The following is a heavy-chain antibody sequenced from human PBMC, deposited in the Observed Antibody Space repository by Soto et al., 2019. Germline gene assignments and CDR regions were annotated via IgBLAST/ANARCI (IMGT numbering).Heavy chain of an antibody. Sequence: QVLLQQWGAGLLKPWETLSLTCAVYGGSFSAYYWSWIRQPPGKGLEWIGEINHSGGTSYNPSLKSRVTISVETSKSSFSLKLTSVTAADRAVYYCARGSVDTADSSGFSEYWRQGTPLTVSS. D-gene: IGHD3-22*01. V-gene: IGHV4-34*01. CDR3: ARGSVDTADSSGFSEY. CDR1: GGSFSAYY. CDR2: INHSGGT. J-gene: IGHJ4*02.